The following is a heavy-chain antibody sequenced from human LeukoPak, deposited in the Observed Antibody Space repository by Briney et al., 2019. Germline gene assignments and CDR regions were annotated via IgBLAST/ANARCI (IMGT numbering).Heavy chain of an antibody. Sequence: PSETLSLTCTVSGGSISSSNYFWGWIRQPPGKGLEWIGSIYSSGSTYYNPALKSRVTISVDTSKNQFSLKLSSVTAADTAVYYCARIDSTAGGDYWGQGTLVTVSS. CDR2: IYSSGST. CDR1: GGSISSSNYF. CDR3: ARIDSTAGGDY. D-gene: IGHD3-9*01. V-gene: IGHV4-39*07. J-gene: IGHJ4*02.